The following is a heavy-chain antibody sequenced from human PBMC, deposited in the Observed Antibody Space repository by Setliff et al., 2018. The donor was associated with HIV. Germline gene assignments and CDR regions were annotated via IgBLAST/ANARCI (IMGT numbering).Heavy chain of an antibody. CDR2: INAGNGDT. D-gene: IGHD5-12*01. V-gene: IGHV1-3*01. CDR1: GYTFTNYA. Sequence: ASVKVSCKASGYTFTNYAMHWVRQAPGQRLEWMGWINAGNGDTKYSQKFQGRVTFTWDTSISTAYMELSSLISDDTAVYFCARVATLTTPFDYWGQGTLVTVSS. J-gene: IGHJ4*02. CDR3: ARVATLTTPFDY.